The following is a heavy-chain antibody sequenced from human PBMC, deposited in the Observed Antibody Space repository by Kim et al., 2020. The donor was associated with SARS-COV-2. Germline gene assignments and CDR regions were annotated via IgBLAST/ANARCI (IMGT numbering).Heavy chain of an antibody. Sequence: SETLSLTCTVSGGSISSYYWSWIRQPAGKGLEWIGRIYTSGSTNYNPSLKSRVTMSVDTSKNQFSLKLSSVTAADTAVYYCARDLTMVRGHSGGMDVWGQGTTVTVSS. CDR1: GGSISSYY. D-gene: IGHD3-10*01. CDR2: IYTSGST. CDR3: ARDLTMVRGHSGGMDV. J-gene: IGHJ6*02. V-gene: IGHV4-4*07.